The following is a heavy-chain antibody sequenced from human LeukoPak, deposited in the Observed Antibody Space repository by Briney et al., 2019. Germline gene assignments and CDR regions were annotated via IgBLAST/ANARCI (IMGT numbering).Heavy chain of an antibody. V-gene: IGHV3-64D*06. J-gene: IGHJ4*02. CDR2: ISTNGGTT. D-gene: IGHD4-17*01. CDR3: VKGPGPTVNYYFDF. CDR1: GFTFSTYA. Sequence: GGSLRLSCSASGFTFSTYARHWVRQAPGKGLEYVSAISTNGGTTYYAESSRGRFAISRDNSKNTLYLQMSSLRADDTAVYYCVKGPGPTVNYYFDFWGQGTLVTVSS.